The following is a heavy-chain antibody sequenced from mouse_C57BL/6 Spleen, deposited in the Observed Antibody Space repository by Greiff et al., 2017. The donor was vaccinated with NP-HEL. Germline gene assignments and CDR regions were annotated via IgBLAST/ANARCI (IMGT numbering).Heavy chain of an antibody. CDR1: GYTFTDYY. Sequence: EVQLQQSGPELVKPGASVKISCKASGYTFTDYYMNWVKQSHGKSLEWIGDINPNNGGTSYNQKFKGKATLTVDKSSSTAYMELRSLTSEDSAVYYCARDHYSNYGYFDYWGQGTTLTVSS. V-gene: IGHV1-26*01. J-gene: IGHJ2*01. CDR2: INPNNGGT. CDR3: ARDHYSNYGYFDY. D-gene: IGHD2-5*01.